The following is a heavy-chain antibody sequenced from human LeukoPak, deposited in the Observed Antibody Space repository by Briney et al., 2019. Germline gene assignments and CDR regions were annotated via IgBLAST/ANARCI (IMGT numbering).Heavy chain of an antibody. D-gene: IGHD2-2*01. V-gene: IGHV3-23*01. CDR3: AKAPPIRYCSSTTCYFDY. CDR1: GFTFSSYA. J-gene: IGHJ4*02. CDR2: ISVSGDTT. Sequence: GGSLRLSCAVSGFTFSSYAMSWVRQAPGKGLEWVSAISVSGDTTYYADSVKGRFTISRDNSKNTLYLQMNSLRAEDTALYYCAKAPPIRYCSSTTCYFDYWGQGTLVTVSS.